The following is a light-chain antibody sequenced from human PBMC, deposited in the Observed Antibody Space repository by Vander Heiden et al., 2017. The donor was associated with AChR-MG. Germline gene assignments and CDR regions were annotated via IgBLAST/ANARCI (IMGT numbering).Light chain of an antibody. CDR1: QTISVY. Sequence: DIQMTQSPPSLSASVGDRVTISCRASQTISVYLSWYQQKPGKAPKLLIYGASNVQSTVPSRFSGSGSGTDFTLTISSLQPEDFATYYCQRSDTTPRTFGQGTKVDIK. CDR3: QRSDTTPRT. CDR2: GAS. J-gene: IGKJ1*01. V-gene: IGKV1-39*01.